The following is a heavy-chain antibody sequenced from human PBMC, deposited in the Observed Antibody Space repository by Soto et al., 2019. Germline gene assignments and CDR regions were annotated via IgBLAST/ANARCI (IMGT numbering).Heavy chain of an antibody. CDR3: AKEWIGDTCSTYGSLGK. V-gene: IGHV3-23*01. Sequence: EVQLLESGGGLVQPGGSLRLYCAASGFTFASYAMTWVRQAPGKGLEWVSTIASNGVTTYYADSVKGRFTISRDSSKKALYLQMNSLIAEDSAYYYCAKEWIGDTCSTYGSLGKWGQGTLVTV. J-gene: IGHJ4*02. CDR1: GFTFASYA. D-gene: IGHD6-6*01. CDR2: IASNGVTT.